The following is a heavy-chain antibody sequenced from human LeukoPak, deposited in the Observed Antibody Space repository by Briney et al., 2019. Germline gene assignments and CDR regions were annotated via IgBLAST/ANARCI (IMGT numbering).Heavy chain of an antibody. V-gene: IGHV4-39*07. D-gene: IGHD3-22*01. J-gene: IGHJ4*02. CDR3: ARSSYYDSSGYTLDY. CDR1: GGSISSSSYY. Sequence: SETLSLTCTVSGGSISSSSYYWGWIRQPPGKGLEWIGEISHSGSTNYNPSLKSRVTISVDKSKNQFSLRLSSVTAADTAVYYCARSSYYDSSGYTLDYWGQGTLVTVSS. CDR2: ISHSGST.